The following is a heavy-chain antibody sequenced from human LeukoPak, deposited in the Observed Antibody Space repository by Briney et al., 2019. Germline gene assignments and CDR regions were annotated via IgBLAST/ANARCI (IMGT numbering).Heavy chain of an antibody. J-gene: IGHJ5*02. D-gene: IGHD5-18*01. CDR3: ARATATGWFDP. V-gene: IGHV4-59*01. CDR2: IYYSGST. Sequence: SETLSLTCTVSGGSISSYYWSWIRQPPGKGLEWIGHIYYSGSTNYNPALKSRVTISVDTSKNQFSLKLSSVTAADTAVYYCARATATGWFDPWGQGTLVTVSS. CDR1: GGSISSYY.